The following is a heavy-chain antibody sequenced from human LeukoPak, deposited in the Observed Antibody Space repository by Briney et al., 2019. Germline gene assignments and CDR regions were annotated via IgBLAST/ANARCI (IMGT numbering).Heavy chain of an antibody. CDR3: ARGFRRIAAAGTRGSYYMDV. J-gene: IGHJ6*03. CDR1: GYTFTSYD. Sequence: GASVKVSCKASGYTFTSYDINWVRQATGQGLEWMGWMNPNSGNTGYAQKFQGRVTMTRNTSISTAHMELSSLRSEDTAVYYCARGFRRIAAAGTRGSYYMDVWGKGTTVTVSS. V-gene: IGHV1-8*01. CDR2: MNPNSGNT. D-gene: IGHD6-13*01.